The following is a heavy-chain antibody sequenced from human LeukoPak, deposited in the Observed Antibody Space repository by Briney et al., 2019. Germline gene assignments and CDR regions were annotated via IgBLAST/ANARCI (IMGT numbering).Heavy chain of an antibody. Sequence: GGSLRLSCAASGFTFTTYWMSWVRQAPGKGLNWVAFIRYDGNNKYFADSVKGRFTISRDNSKNMLYLEMNSLSTEDTAVYYCAKVRYCSGVNCYPDDNWGQGTLVTVSS. CDR3: AKVRYCSGVNCYPDDN. CDR2: IRYDGNNK. D-gene: IGHD2-15*01. CDR1: GFTFTTYW. J-gene: IGHJ4*02. V-gene: IGHV3-30*02.